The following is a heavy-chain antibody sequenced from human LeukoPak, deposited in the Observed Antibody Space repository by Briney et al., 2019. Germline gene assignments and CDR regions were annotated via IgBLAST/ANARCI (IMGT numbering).Heavy chain of an antibody. CDR1: GGSISSYY. D-gene: IGHD1-26*01. J-gene: IGHJ4*02. CDR3: ARLKIGPVGSDY. V-gene: IGHV4-39*01. CDR2: IYYSGST. Sequence: SETLSLTCTVSGGSISSYYWGWIRQPPGKGLEWIGSIYYSGSTYYNPSLKSRVTISVDTSKNQFSLKLSSVTAADTAVYYCARLKIGPVGSDYWGQGTLVTVSS.